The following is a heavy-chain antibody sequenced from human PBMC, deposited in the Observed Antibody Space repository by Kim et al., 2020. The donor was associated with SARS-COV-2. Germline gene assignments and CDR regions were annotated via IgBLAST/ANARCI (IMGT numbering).Heavy chain of an antibody. J-gene: IGHJ6*02. CDR3: AREAYLRYFDWFLGGVGQVDYYYGMDV. D-gene: IGHD3-9*01. CDR2: MNPNSGNT. Sequence: ASVKVSCKASGYTFTSYDINWVRQATGQGLEWMGWMNPNSGNTGYAQKFQGRVTMTRNTSISTAYMELSSLRSEDTAVYYCAREAYLRYFDWFLGGVGQVDYYYGMDVWGQGTTVTVSS. CDR1: GYTFTSYD. V-gene: IGHV1-8*01.